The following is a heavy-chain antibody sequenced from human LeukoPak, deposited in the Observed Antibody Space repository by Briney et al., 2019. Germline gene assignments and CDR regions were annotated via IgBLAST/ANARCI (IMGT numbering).Heavy chain of an antibody. D-gene: IGHD6-13*01. J-gene: IGHJ4*02. CDR3: AREAAYSSSWYAFDY. CDR1: GFTFSDYY. V-gene: IGHV3-11*01. CDR2: ISSSGSTI. Sequence: GGSLRLSCAASGFTFSDYYMSWIRQAPGKGLEWVSYISSSGSTIYYADSVKGRFTISRDNAKNSLYLQMNSLRAEDTAVYYCAREAAYSSSWYAFDYWGQGTLVTVSS.